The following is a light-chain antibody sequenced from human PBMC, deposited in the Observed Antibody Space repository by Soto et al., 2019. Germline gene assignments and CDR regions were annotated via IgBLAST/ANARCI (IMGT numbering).Light chain of an antibody. Sequence: EIVLTQSPGTLSLSPGERATLSCRASQSVSSNLAWYQQKPGQAPRLLIYGASTRATGIPARFSGSGSGTESTLTISSLQSEDFAVYYCQQYNNWPPWTFGQGTKVDIK. CDR3: QQYNNWPPWT. CDR2: GAS. J-gene: IGKJ1*01. CDR1: QSVSSN. V-gene: IGKV3-15*01.